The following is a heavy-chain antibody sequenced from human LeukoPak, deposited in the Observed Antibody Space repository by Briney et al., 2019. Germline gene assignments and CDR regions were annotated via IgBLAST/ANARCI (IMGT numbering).Heavy chain of an antibody. D-gene: IGHD6-13*01. CDR3: ARRASAAGTYDYYYMDV. CDR2: INPNSGGT. CDR1: GYTFTSYY. V-gene: IGHV1-2*02. J-gene: IGHJ6*03. Sequence: ASVKVSCKASGYTFTSYYMHWVRQAPGQGLEWMGWINPNSGGTNYAQKFQGRVTMTRDTSISTAYMELSRLRSDDTAVYYCARRASAAGTYDYYYMDVWGKGTTVTISS.